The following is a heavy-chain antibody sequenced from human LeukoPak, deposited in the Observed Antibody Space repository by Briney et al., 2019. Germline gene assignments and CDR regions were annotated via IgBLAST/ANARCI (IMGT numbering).Heavy chain of an antibody. V-gene: IGHV4-31*03. CDR2: TSYSEGT. Sequence: SETLSLTCTVSGGSVSRGGYYWNWIRQHPGKGLEWIGFTSYSEGTYYNPSLMSRITISVDRSQNQFSLKMRDVTAADTAVYFCATADWESFYFDPWGQGALVAVSS. CDR3: ATADWESFYFDP. J-gene: IGHJ4*02. CDR1: GGSVSRGGYY. D-gene: IGHD1-26*01.